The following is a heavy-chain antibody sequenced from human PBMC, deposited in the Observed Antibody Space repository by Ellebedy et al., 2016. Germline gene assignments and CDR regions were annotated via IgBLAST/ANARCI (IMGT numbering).Heavy chain of an antibody. D-gene: IGHD4-23*01. CDR3: ARGGNHFFGH. J-gene: IGHJ4*02. CDR2: IKEDGSEK. V-gene: IGHV3-7*03. CDR1: GFSFRSFW. Sequence: GESLKISCAASGFSFRSFWMSWVRQTPGKGLEWVANIKEDGSEKHYVDSVEGRFTISRDNAKNSLYLQMNSLRAEDTAVYHCARGGNHFFGHWGQGNLVTVSS.